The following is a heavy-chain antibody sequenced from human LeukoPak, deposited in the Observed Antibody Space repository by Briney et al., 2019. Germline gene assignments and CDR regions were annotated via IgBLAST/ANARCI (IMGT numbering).Heavy chain of an antibody. J-gene: IGHJ4*02. V-gene: IGHV1-2*02. CDR2: INPNSGGT. D-gene: IGHD3-10*01. CDR3: ARDAPRGVEGSLFAY. Sequence: ASVKVSCKASGYTFTGYYMHWVRQAPGQGLEWMGWINPNSGGTNYAQKFQGRVTMTRDTSISTAYMELSRLRSDDTAVYYCARDAPRGVEGSLFAYWGQGTLVTVSS. CDR1: GYTFTGYY.